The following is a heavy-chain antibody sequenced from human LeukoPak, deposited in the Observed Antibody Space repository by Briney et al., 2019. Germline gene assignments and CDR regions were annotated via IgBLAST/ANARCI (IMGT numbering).Heavy chain of an antibody. J-gene: IGHJ4*02. CDR3: AKWGDYDVLTGYYVSDY. CDR1: GFTFSNYA. V-gene: IGHV3-23*01. D-gene: IGHD3-9*01. CDR2: ITGSGGNT. Sequence: GASLRLSCAASGFTFSNYAMSWVRQAPGERLEWVSAITGSGGNTYYADSVKGRFTISRDNSKNTLYLQMNSLRAEDTAVYYCAKWGDYDVLTGYYVSDYWGQGTLVTVSS.